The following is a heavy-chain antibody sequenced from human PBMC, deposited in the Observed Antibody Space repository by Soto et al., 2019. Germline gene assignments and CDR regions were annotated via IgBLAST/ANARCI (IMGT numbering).Heavy chain of an antibody. CDR2: VSGYNGNT. D-gene: IGHD3-16*01. CDR1: GYTFTSHG. CDR3: ARDLGAKVYY. J-gene: IGHJ4*02. Sequence: GASLKVSCKASGYTFTSHGISWVRQAPGQGLEWMGWVSGYNGNTNYAQKFQGRVTMTTDTSTTTAYMELRSLTSDDTAVYYCARDLGAKVYYWGQGTLVTVSS. V-gene: IGHV1-18*01.